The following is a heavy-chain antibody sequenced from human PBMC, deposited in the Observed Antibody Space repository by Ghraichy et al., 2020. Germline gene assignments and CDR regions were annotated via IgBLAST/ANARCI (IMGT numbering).Heavy chain of an antibody. V-gene: IGHV4-31*03. J-gene: IGHJ6*02. CDR3: ARGPASKSPRDYYYGMDVWGQGTSVTVYGMDV. CDR1: GGSIDSGGYY. Sequence: SETLSLTCTVSGGSIDSGGYYWSWIRQHPGKGLEWIGCVYHSGNAYYSPSLKARLTLSLDTSENQFSLRLSSVNAADTAVYYCARGPASKSPRDYYYGMDVWGQGTSVTVYGMDVWGQGTTVTVSS. D-gene: IGHD4-17*01. CDR2: VYHSGNA.